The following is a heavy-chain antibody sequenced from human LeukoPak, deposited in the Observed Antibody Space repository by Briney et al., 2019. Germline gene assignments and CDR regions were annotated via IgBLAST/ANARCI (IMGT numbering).Heavy chain of an antibody. CDR2: VNDRGTGT. Sequence: GGSLRLSCAASGFTFSKYAMSWVRRAPGKGLEWVSTVNDRGTGTYYADSVKGRFTISRDNSKNTLSLQMNSLRTEDTAVYFCAKDRAITVAGTGLEYWGQGALVTVSS. J-gene: IGHJ4*02. CDR1: GFTFSKYA. CDR3: AKDRAITVAGTGLEY. V-gene: IGHV3-23*01. D-gene: IGHD6-19*01.